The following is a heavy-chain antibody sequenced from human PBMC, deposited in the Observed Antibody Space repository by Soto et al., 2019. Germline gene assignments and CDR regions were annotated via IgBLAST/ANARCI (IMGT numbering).Heavy chain of an antibody. CDR2: VSGTAGTT. CDR1: GFTFSNYS. CDR3: AKDRLAGGFDY. J-gene: IGHJ4*02. V-gene: IGHV3-23*01. D-gene: IGHD3-16*01. Sequence: PGGSLRVSCAAAGFTFSNYSRSWVRQAPGKGLEWVSLVSGTAGTTYYTDSVKGRFTISRDNSRNTVYLQMNSLRADDTAVYYCAKDRLAGGFDYWGQGTLVTVSS.